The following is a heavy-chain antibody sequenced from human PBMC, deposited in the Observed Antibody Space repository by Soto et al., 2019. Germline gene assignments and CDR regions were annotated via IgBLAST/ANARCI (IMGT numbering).Heavy chain of an antibody. J-gene: IGHJ6*02. V-gene: IGHV1-2*04. CDR2: INPNSGGT. D-gene: IGHD6-19*01. CDR3: ASSPHRSGRIGYYYYGMDV. CDR1: GYTFTGYY. Sequence: ASVKVSCKASGYTFTGYYMHWVRQAPGQGLEWMGWINPNSGGTNYAQKFQGWVTMTRNTSISTAYMELSRLRSDDTAVYYCASSPHRSGRIGYYYYGMDVWGQGTTLTVYS.